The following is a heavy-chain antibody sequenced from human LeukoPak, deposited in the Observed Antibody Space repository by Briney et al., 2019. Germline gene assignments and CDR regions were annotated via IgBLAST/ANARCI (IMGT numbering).Heavy chain of an antibody. CDR2: IYYSGST. Sequence: SQTLSLTCTVSGGSISSYYWSWIRQPPGKGLEWIGYIYYSGSTNYSPSLKSRVTISVDTSKNQFSLKLSSVTAADTAVYYCAARSVDIVTRGAFDIWGQGTMVTVSS. J-gene: IGHJ3*02. CDR1: GGSISSYY. D-gene: IGHD5-12*01. V-gene: IGHV4-59*01. CDR3: AARSVDIVTRGAFDI.